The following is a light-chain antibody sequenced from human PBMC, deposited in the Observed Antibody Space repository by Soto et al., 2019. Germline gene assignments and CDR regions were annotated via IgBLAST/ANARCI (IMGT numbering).Light chain of an antibody. CDR3: QQYNSLPFS. J-gene: IGKJ3*01. Sequence: EIVLTQSPATLSLSPGERATLSCRASLSVTINYLAWFQQKPGQTPRLLIYHASSRATGIPERFSGSGSGTDFTLTISRRDPEDSAVYYCQQYNSLPFSFGPGTKVEIK. CDR1: LSVTINY. V-gene: IGKV3-20*01. CDR2: HAS.